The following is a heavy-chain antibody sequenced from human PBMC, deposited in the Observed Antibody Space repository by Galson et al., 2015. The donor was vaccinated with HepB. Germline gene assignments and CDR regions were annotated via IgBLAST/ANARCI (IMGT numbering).Heavy chain of an antibody. CDR2: ISAYNGNT. V-gene: IGHV1-18*04. CDR3: ARDLSLDY. J-gene: IGHJ4*02. D-gene: IGHD3-3*02. Sequence: SVKVSCKAFGYTFTSHTFSWVRQAPGQGLEWMGWISAYNGNTNYAQKFQDRVTMTTDTSASTAYMELRSLRSDDTAVYYCARDLSLDYWGQGTLDTVSS. CDR1: GYTFTSHT.